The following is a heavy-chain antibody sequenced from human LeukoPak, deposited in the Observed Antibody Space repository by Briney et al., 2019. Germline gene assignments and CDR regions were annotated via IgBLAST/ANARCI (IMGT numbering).Heavy chain of an antibody. V-gene: IGHV1-3*01. Sequence: GASVKVSCKASGYTFSRYAMHWVRQAPGQRLEWMGWINAGNGNTKYSQRFQGRVTITRDTSASTAYMELSSLRSEDTAVYYCAKDTPIVGATNGDFYWGQGTLVTVSS. CDR2: INAGNGNT. CDR3: AKDTPIVGATNGDFY. J-gene: IGHJ4*02. D-gene: IGHD1-26*01. CDR1: GYTFSRYA.